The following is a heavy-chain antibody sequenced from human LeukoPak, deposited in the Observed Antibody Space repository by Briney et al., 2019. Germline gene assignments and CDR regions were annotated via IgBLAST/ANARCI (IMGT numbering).Heavy chain of an antibody. CDR2: ISSSGDII. CDR1: GFTFSDYF. V-gene: IGHV3-11*04. CDR3: ARNTGSGFHFFDY. D-gene: IGHD3-22*01. J-gene: IGHJ4*02. Sequence: GGSLRLSCAASGFTFSDYFMSWVRQAPGKGLEWASYISSSGDIIYYADSVRGRFTISRDNAKNSLYLQMNSLRAEDTAVYYCARNTGSGFHFFDYWGQGTLVTVSS.